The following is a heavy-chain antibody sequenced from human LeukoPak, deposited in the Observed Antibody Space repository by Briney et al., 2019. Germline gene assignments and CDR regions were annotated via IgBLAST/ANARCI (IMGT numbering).Heavy chain of an antibody. Sequence: GGSLRLSCAASGFTFSSYAMSWVRQAPGKGLEWVSVISDSGRSTYYADSVKGRFTISRDNSKNTLYLQMNSLRAEDTAVYYCARQGYYYDSSGYRGPWYFDYWGQGTLVTVSS. CDR2: ISDSGRST. V-gene: IGHV3-23*01. CDR1: GFTFSSYA. J-gene: IGHJ4*02. CDR3: ARQGYYYDSSGYRGPWYFDY. D-gene: IGHD3-22*01.